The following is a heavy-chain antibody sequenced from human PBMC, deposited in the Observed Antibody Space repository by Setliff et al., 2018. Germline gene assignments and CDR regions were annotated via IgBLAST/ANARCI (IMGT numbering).Heavy chain of an antibody. V-gene: IGHV4-34*01. Sequence: PSETLSLTCAVYGGSFSTYYWIWIRQPPGKGLEWIGEINHSGSTYYNPSLKSRVTISVDTSKNQFSLKLSSVTAADTAVYYCARDWAAAAGTAVGDGLDYWGQGTLVTVSS. D-gene: IGHD6-13*01. CDR2: INHSGST. CDR3: ARDWAAAAGTAVGDGLDY. J-gene: IGHJ4*02. CDR1: GGSFSTYY.